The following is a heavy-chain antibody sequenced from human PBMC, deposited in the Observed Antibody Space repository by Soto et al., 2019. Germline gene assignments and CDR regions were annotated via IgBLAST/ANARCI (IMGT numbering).Heavy chain of an antibody. J-gene: IGHJ3*01. CDR1: GYTFTAYS. D-gene: IGHD3-16*02. Sequence: QVQLVQSGAEVKKPGASVNVSCEASGYTFTAYSLHWVRQAPGQGLEWMGWINPNRGGTIYAQRFQGRVTMTRDPSIITAYMHLSRLRSDDTAVYYCARVPYDYVWGSNRYTGGALDLWGQGTMVTVSS. CDR3: ARVPYDYVWGSNRYTGGALDL. V-gene: IGHV1-2*02. CDR2: INPNRGGT.